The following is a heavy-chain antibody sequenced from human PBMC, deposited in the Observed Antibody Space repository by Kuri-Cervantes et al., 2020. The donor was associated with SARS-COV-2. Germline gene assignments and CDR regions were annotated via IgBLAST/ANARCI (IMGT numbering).Heavy chain of an antibody. J-gene: IGHJ4*02. V-gene: IGHV4-30-2*01. CDR3: ARDSHRSGYLYYFDY. CDR2: IYHSGST. CDR1: GGSISSGGYY. D-gene: IGHD3-3*01. Sequence: LRLSCTVSGGSISSGGYYWSWIRQPPGKGLEWIGYIYHSGSTYYNPSLKSRVTISVDRSKNQFSLKLSSVTAVDTAVYYCARDSHRSGYLYYFDYWGQGTLVTVSS.